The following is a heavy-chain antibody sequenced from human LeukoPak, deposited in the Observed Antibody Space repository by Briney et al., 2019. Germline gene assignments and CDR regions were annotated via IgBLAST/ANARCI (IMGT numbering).Heavy chain of an antibody. CDR1: GDTINDYY. D-gene: IGHD4-17*01. CDR3: ARPFYGDYAFDY. J-gene: IGHJ4*02. CDR2: IHTGGST. V-gene: IGHV4-4*07. Sequence: SETLSLTCTVSGDTINDYYWSWLRQPAGKGLEWIGLIHTGGSTNYNPSLKSRVTMSIDTSKNQVSLNVTSVTAADTAVYFCARPFYGDYAFDYWGPGTLVTVSS.